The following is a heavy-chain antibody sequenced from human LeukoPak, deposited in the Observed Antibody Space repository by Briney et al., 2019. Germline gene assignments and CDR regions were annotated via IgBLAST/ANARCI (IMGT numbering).Heavy chain of an antibody. D-gene: IGHD2-15*01. J-gene: IGHJ3*02. CDR2: ISYDGSNK. Sequence: GGSLRLSCAASGFTFSSYAMHWVRQAPGKGLEWVALISYDGSNKYYADSVKARFIISRDNSKNTVYLQMNSLRAEDTAVYYCARSEAATNAFDIWGQGTMVTVSS. V-gene: IGHV3-30*04. CDR1: GFTFSSYA. CDR3: ARSEAATNAFDI.